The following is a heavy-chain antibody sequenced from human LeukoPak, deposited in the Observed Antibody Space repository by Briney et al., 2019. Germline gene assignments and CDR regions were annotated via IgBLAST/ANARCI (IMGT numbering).Heavy chain of an antibody. D-gene: IGHD1-26*01. CDR1: GYTFTGYY. J-gene: IGHJ3*02. Sequence: ASVKVSCKASGYTFTGYYMHWVRQAPGQGLEWMGWINPNSGGTNYAQKFQGRVTMTRDTSISTAYMELSSLRSDDTAVYYCAREGVGATNDAFDMWGQGTMVTVSS. CDR2: INPNSGGT. V-gene: IGHV1-2*02. CDR3: AREGVGATNDAFDM.